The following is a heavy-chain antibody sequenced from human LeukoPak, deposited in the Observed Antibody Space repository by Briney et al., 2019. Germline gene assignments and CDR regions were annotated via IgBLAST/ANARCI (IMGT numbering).Heavy chain of an antibody. CDR1: GVSVSSGSYY. V-gene: IGHV4-61*01. CDR2: IYYSGST. CDR3: ARGEGNYVWGSYRYSYYFDY. D-gene: IGHD3-16*02. J-gene: IGHJ4*02. Sequence: PSETLSLTGTVSGVSVSSGSYYWSWIRQPPGKGLEWIGYIYYSGSTNYNPSLKSRVTISVDTSKNQFSLKLSSVTAADTAVYYSARGEGNYVWGSYRYSYYFDYWGQGTLVTVSS.